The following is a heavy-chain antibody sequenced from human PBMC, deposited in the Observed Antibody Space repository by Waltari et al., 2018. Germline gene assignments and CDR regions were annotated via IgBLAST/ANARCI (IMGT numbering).Heavy chain of an antibody. CDR1: GYTFTSYY. CDR3: ARDALGDSRPKYYFDY. D-gene: IGHD3-22*01. Sequence: QVQLVQSGAEVKKPGASVKVSCKASGYTFTSYYMHWVRQAPGQGLEWMGIINPSGGSTSYAQKFQGRVTMTRDTSTSTVYMELSSLRSEDTVVYYCARDALGDSRPKYYFDYWGQGTLVTVSS. J-gene: IGHJ4*02. V-gene: IGHV1-46*01. CDR2: INPSGGST.